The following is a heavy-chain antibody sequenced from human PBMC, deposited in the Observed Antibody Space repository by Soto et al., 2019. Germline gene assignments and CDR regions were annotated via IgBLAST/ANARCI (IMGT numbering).Heavy chain of an antibody. CDR2: IYSGGST. V-gene: IGHV3-53*01. Sequence: GGSLRLSCAASGFTVSSNYMSWVRQAPGKGLEWVSVIYSGGSTYYADSVKGRFTISRDNSKNTVYLQMDYLRAEDTAMYYCAKDDVSGDGLWLVSAWGQGTPVTVSS. CDR3: AKDDVSGDGLWLVSA. D-gene: IGHD2-21*02. J-gene: IGHJ5*02. CDR1: GFTVSSNY.